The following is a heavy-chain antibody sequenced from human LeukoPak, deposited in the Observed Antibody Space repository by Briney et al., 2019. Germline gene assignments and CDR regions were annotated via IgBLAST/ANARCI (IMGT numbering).Heavy chain of an antibody. CDR3: ARHGGSGWLNFYY. Sequence: PSETLSLNCTVSGGSISSYYWTWIRQPPGKGLEWIGSIYYSGSTNYNPSLKSRVTISVHTSKNQFSLNLSSVTAADTAVYYCARHGGSGWLNFYYWGQGILVTVSS. V-gene: IGHV4-59*01. CDR2: IYYSGST. D-gene: IGHD6-19*01. J-gene: IGHJ4*02. CDR1: GGSISSYY.